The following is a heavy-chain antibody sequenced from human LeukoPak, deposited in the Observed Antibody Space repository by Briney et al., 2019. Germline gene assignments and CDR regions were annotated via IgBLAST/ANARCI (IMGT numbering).Heavy chain of an antibody. D-gene: IGHD2-15*01. CDR3: AKDYCSGWSCFSGHEY. CDR1: GFTFSSYA. J-gene: IGHJ4*02. CDR2: ISGSGGST. Sequence: PGGSLRLSCAASGFTFSSYAMSWVRQAPGKGLEWVSVISGSGGSTYYADSVKGRFTISRDNSKNTLYLQMNSLRAEDTGVYYCAKDYCSGWSCFSGHEYWGQGTLVTVSS. V-gene: IGHV3-23*01.